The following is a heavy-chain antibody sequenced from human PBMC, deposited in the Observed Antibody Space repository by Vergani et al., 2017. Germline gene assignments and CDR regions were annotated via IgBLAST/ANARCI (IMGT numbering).Heavy chain of an antibody. CDR2: IYSTGST. V-gene: IGHV4-31*03. J-gene: IGHJ6*03. D-gene: IGHD3-16*02. CDR1: GDSISSGVYY. CDR3: ARASXRALVGYYYYMDV. Sequence: QVQLQESGPGLVKPSQTLTLTCSVSGDSISSGVYYWNWIRQHPGKGLEWIGYIYSTGSTHHNPSLRRRINMSVDTSKNQFSLKLNSVTAADTAMYFCARASXRALVGYYYYMDVWGKGKTVVVSS.